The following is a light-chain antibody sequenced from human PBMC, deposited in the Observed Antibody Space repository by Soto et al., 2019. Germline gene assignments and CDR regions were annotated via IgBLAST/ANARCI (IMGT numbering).Light chain of an antibody. J-gene: IGKJ1*01. V-gene: IGKV1-5*01. Sequence: DIQMTQSPSTLSASVGDRVTITCRASQSITNRLAWYQQKPGKAPKVLIYDASNLQSGVPSRFSGSGFGTEFILTISSLQPDDFATYSCQHYGGLWTVGQGTKVDIK. CDR1: QSITNR. CDR2: DAS. CDR3: QHYGGLWT.